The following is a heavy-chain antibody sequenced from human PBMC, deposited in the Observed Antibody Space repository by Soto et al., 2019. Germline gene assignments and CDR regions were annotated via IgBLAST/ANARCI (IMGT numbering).Heavy chain of an antibody. J-gene: IGHJ6*02. CDR3: TTSYIAAAAHYYYYGMDV. Sequence: GGSLRLSCAASGFTFSNAWMSWVRQAPGKGLEWVGRIKSKTDGGTTDYAAPVKGRFTISRDDSKNTLYLQMISLKTEDTAVYYCTTSYIAAAAHYYYYGMDVWGQGTTVTVSS. V-gene: IGHV3-15*01. CDR1: GFTFSNAW. D-gene: IGHD6-13*01. CDR2: IKSKTDGGTT.